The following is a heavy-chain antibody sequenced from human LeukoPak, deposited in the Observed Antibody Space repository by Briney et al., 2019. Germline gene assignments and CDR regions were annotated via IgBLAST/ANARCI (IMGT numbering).Heavy chain of an antibody. D-gene: IGHD6-13*01. V-gene: IGHV4-59*01. Sequence: PSETLSLTCSVSGGSISSNYWSWIRQPPGKGLEWIGYINYSGSTNYNPSLKSRVTISVDTPKNQFSLKVTSVTAADTGVYYCARGSDSSTLNWFDPWGQGTLVTVSS. J-gene: IGHJ5*02. CDR2: INYSGST. CDR1: GGSISSNY. CDR3: ARGSDSSTLNWFDP.